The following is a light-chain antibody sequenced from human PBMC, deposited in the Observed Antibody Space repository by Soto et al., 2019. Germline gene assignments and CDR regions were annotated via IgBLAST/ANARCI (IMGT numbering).Light chain of an antibody. Sequence: QSVLTQPASVSGPPGQSITVSCTGTYSDIGAFDSVSWYQHHPGRAPKLLIFGVNRRPSGISYRFSASKSGNTASLTISGLQAEDEADYYCTSYTKDTTYVFGTGTKVTVL. J-gene: IGLJ1*01. CDR2: GVN. V-gene: IGLV2-14*01. CDR3: TSYTKDTTYV. CDR1: YSDIGAFDS.